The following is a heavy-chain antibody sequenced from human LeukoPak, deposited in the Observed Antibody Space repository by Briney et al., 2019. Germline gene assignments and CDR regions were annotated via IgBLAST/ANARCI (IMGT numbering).Heavy chain of an antibody. V-gene: IGHV4-38-2*02. J-gene: IGHJ5*02. CDR1: GYSISSGYY. Sequence: SETLSLTCTVSGYSISSGYYWGWIRQPPGKGLEWIGSIYHSGSTYYNPSLKSRVTISVDTSKNQFSLKLSSVTAADTAVYYCASAECSSTSCYRGGWFDPWGQGTLVTVCS. CDR3: ASAECSSTSCYRGGWFDP. CDR2: IYHSGST. D-gene: IGHD2-2*02.